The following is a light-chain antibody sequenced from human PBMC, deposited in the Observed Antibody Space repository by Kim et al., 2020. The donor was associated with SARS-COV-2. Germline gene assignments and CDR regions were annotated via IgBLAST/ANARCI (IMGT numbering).Light chain of an antibody. CDR1: QNINSH. CDR2: AAS. J-gene: IGKJ1*01. V-gene: IGKV1-39*01. CDR3: QQNYISPFT. Sequence: DIELTQSPSSLSASVGDRVTITCRTSQNINSHLNWYHQKPGRAPKLLIYAASTLQGGVPARFSGSGSETDFTLTISSLQPEDFATYFCQQNYISPFTFGQGTKVDIK.